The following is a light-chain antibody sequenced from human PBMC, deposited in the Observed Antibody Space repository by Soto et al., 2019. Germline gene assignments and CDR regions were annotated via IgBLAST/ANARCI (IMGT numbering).Light chain of an antibody. CDR3: QQRANWPLT. J-gene: IGKJ4*01. V-gene: IGKV3D-20*02. CDR2: GAS. CDR1: QSVSSNS. Sequence: EIVLTQSPGALSLSPGQRATLSCRAGQSVSSNSLAWYQQKPGQAPRLLIYGASNRAIGISDRFSGSRSGTDFTLTISSLEPEDFAVYYCQQRANWPLTFGGGTKVERK.